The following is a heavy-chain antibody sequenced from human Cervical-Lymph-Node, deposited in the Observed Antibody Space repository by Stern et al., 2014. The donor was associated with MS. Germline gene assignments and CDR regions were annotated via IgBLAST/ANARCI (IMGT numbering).Heavy chain of an antibody. CDR1: GGSISSSTYY. J-gene: IGHJ4*02. CDR3: ARHDGWLPRY. CDR2: IYYSGTT. D-gene: IGHD5-12*01. Sequence: QVQLVQSGPGLVKPSETLSLTCTVSGGSISSSTYYWGRLPQPPGLGLEWIGSIYYSGTTYSNPSLNSPVSLSGNTHENQFSPRLTSVTAADTAVYYCARHDGWLPRYWGQGTLATVSS. V-gene: IGHV4-39*01.